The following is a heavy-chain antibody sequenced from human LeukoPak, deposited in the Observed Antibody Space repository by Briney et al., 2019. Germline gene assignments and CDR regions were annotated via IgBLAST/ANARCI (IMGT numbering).Heavy chain of an antibody. CDR2: ISSSSSYI. Sequence: PGGSLRLSCAASGFVFGGNYMSWVRQAPGKGLEWVSSISSSSSYIYYAVSVKGRFTISRDNAKNSLYLQMNSLRAEDTAVYYCARDRGMYSGSPPDYWGQGTLVTVSS. CDR3: ARDRGMYSGSPPDY. CDR1: GFVFGGNY. V-gene: IGHV3-21*01. J-gene: IGHJ4*02. D-gene: IGHD1-26*01.